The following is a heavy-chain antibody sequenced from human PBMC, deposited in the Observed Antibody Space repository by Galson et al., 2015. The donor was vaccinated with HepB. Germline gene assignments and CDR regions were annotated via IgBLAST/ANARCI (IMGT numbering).Heavy chain of an antibody. CDR1: GFTFGDYA. V-gene: IGHV3-49*04. Sequence: SLRLSCAASGFTFGDYAMSWVRQAPGKGLEWVGFIRSKAYGGTTEYAASVKGRFTISRDDSKSIAYLQMNSLKTEDTAVYYCTRAFQPYSSPDYWGQGTLVTVSS. CDR3: TRAFQPYSSPDY. J-gene: IGHJ4*02. CDR2: IRSKAYGGTT. D-gene: IGHD6-13*01.